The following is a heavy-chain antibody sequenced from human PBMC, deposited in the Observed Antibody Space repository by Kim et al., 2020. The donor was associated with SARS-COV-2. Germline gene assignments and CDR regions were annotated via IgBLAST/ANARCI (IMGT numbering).Heavy chain of an antibody. D-gene: IGHD3-9*01. CDR1: GFTVSSNY. Sequence: GGSLRLSCAASGFTVSSNYMSWVRQAPGKGLEWVSVIYSGDSTYYADSVKGRFTISRDNSKNTLYLQMNSLRAEDTAVYYCARGPMYDILTGYLYYFDYWGQGTLVTVSS. V-gene: IGHV3-66*01. CDR3: ARGPMYDILTGYLYYFDY. CDR2: IYSGDST. J-gene: IGHJ4*02.